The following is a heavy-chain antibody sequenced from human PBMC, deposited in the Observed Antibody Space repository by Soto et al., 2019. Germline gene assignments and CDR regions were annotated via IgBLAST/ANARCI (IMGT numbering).Heavy chain of an antibody. CDR2: IWYDGSNK. CDR3: ARDPPRGSGWYWY. Sequence: QVQLVESGGGVVQPGRSLRLSCAASGFTFSSYGMHWVRQAPGKGLEWVAVIWYDGSNKYYADSVKGRFTISRDNSKNTLYLQMNSLRAEDTAVYYCARDPPRGSGWYWYWGQGTLVTVSS. D-gene: IGHD6-19*01. J-gene: IGHJ4*02. V-gene: IGHV3-33*01. CDR1: GFTFSSYG.